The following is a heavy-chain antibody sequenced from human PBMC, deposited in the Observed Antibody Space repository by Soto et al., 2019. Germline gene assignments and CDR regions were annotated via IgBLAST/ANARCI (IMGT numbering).Heavy chain of an antibody. D-gene: IGHD3-3*01. CDR3: ARDASYYSLWSGYYPSRNGMDV. CDR1: GFTFSSFG. V-gene: IGHV3-33*01. CDR2: IWYDGSKK. Sequence: ESGGGVVQPGRSLRLSCAASGFTFSSFGMHWVRQAPGKGLEWGSLIWYDGSKKSYGDSVKGRFTISRDNSRNTVYLQMNSLRADDTAVYYCARDASYYSLWSGYYPSRNGMDVWGQGTTVTVSS. J-gene: IGHJ6*02.